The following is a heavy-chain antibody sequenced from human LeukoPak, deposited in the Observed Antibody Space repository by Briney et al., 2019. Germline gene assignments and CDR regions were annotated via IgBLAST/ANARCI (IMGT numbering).Heavy chain of an antibody. Sequence: ASVKVSCKVSGYTLTELSMHWVRQAPGKGLEWMGGFDPEEGKTIYAQKFQGRVTMTEDTSTDTAYMELSSLRSEDTAVYYCATVNYYYDSSGYHDYWGQGTLVTVSS. J-gene: IGHJ4*02. CDR1: GYTLTELS. CDR3: ATVNYYYDSSGYHDY. CDR2: FDPEEGKT. V-gene: IGHV1-24*01. D-gene: IGHD3-22*01.